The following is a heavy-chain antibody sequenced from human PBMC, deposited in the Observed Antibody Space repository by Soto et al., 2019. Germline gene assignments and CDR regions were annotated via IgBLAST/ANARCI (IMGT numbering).Heavy chain of an antibody. D-gene: IGHD1-26*01. Sequence: EVELLESGGGLLQPGGSLRLSCAASGFTFSSYAMNWVRQAPGKGLEWVSTISGSGDTTYYADSVKGRFTISRDNSKNTLYLQLYSLRAEDTAVYYCASKLTFGSSSDYWGQGTLVTVSS. CDR2: ISGSGDTT. J-gene: IGHJ4*02. V-gene: IGHV3-23*01. CDR3: ASKLTFGSSSDY. CDR1: GFTFSSYA.